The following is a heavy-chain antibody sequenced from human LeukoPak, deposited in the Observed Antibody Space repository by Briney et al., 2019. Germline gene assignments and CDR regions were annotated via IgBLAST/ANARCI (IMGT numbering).Heavy chain of an antibody. V-gene: IGHV3-20*04. CDR2: INWNGGST. D-gene: IGHD1-1*01. CDR1: GFKFGDYG. CDR3: ARGATGKTFDF. J-gene: IGHJ4*02. Sequence: GGSLRLSCAASGFKFGDYGMTWVRQAPGKGLEWVSGINWNGGSTGYADSVKGRFTISRDNAKNSLYLQMNSLRAEDTALHYCARGATGKTFDFWGQGTLVTVSS.